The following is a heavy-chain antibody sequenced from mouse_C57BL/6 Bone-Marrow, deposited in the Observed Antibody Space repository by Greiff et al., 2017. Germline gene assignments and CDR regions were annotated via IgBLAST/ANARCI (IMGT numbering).Heavy chain of an antibody. J-gene: IGHJ2*01. V-gene: IGHV1-31*01. Sequence: VHVKQSGPELVKPGASVKISCKASGYSFTGYYMHWLKQSHGNILDWIGYIYPYNGVSSYNQKFKGKATLTVDKSSSTAYMELRSLTSEDSAVYYCARSGNWDDYFDYWGQGTTLTVSS. D-gene: IGHD4-1*01. CDR2: IYPYNGVS. CDR1: GYSFTGYY. CDR3: ARSGNWDDYFDY.